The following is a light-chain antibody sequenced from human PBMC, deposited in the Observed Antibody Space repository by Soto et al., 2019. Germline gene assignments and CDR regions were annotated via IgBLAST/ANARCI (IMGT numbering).Light chain of an antibody. CDR1: QSVSSNY. Sequence: EIVLTQSPGTLSLSPGERGTLSCRASQSVSSNYLAWYQQKPGQAPRLLIYSAFSSATGIPDRFSGSGSGTDLTLTISRLEPEDFAVYYCQYYGSSPWTFGQGTKVEIK. CDR2: SAF. CDR3: QYYGSSPWT. V-gene: IGKV3-20*01. J-gene: IGKJ1*01.